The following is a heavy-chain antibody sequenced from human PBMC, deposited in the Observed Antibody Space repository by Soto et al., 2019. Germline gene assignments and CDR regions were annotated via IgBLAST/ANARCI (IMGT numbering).Heavy chain of an antibody. J-gene: IGHJ4*02. CDR2: IDWDDEK. V-gene: IGHV2-70*01. CDR3: ARTTLTYYYDSSGYHFDY. CDR1: GFSLSTSGMC. D-gene: IGHD3-22*01. Sequence: SGPTLVNPTQTLTLACTFSGFSLSTSGMCVSWIRQPPGKALEWLALIDWDDEKYYSTSLKTRLTISKDTSKNQVVLTMTNMDPVDTATYYCARTTLTYYYDSSGYHFDYWGQGTLVTVSS.